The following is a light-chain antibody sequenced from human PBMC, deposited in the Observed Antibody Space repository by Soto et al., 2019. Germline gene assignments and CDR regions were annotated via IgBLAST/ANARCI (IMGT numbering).Light chain of an antibody. CDR1: QSVLYSSNNKNY. CDR2: WAS. CDR3: QHYSTSLVK. J-gene: IGKJ4*02. Sequence: DIVMTQSPDSLAVSLGERATIYCKSSQSVLYSSNNKNYLAWYQQKPGQPPKLLIYWASTRESGVPDRFSGSGSGTDFTLTISSLQAEDVAVYYCQHYSTSLVKFGGGTRWIS. V-gene: IGKV4-1*01.